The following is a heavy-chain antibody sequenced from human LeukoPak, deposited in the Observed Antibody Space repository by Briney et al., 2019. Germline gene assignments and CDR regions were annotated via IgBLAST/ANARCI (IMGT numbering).Heavy chain of an antibody. Sequence: ASLKVSSTASVYTFTRYYMHWVRQAPGQGLEWMGWINPNSGGTNYAQKFQGRVTMTRDTSISTAYMELSRLTSDDTAVYFCARGFFDNYFDYWGQGTLVTVSS. CDR1: VYTFTRYY. D-gene: IGHD3/OR15-3a*01. CDR3: ARGFFDNYFDY. V-gene: IGHV1-2*02. J-gene: IGHJ4*02. CDR2: INPNSGGT.